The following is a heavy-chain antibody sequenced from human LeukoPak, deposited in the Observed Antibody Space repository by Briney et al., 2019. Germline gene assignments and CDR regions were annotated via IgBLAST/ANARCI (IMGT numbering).Heavy chain of an antibody. D-gene: IGHD4-17*01. CDR1: GYTLTELS. J-gene: IGHJ4*02. Sequence: ASVKVSCKVSGYTLTELSMHWVRQAPGKGLEWMGGFDPEDGETIYAQKFQGRATMTEDTSTDTAYMELSSLRSEDTAVYYCATLPDYGDSSYYFDYWGQGTLVTVSS. V-gene: IGHV1-24*01. CDR2: FDPEDGET. CDR3: ATLPDYGDSSYYFDY.